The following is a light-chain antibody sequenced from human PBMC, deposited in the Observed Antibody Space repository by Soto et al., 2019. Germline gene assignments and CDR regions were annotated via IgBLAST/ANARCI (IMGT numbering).Light chain of an antibody. V-gene: IGLV2-14*02. CDR1: RSDIGSYNL. CDR3: SSYTGSSTS. J-gene: IGLJ3*02. Sequence: QSVLTQPASVSGSPGQSITISCPGTRSDIGSYNLVSWYQQHPGKAPKLIIYDVSFRPSGISDRFSGSKSGNTASLTISGLQAEDEADYFCSSYTGSSTSFGGGTKVTVL. CDR2: DVS.